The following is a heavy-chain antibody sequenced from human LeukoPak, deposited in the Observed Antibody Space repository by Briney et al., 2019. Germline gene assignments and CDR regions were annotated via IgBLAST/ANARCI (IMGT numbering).Heavy chain of an antibody. CDR3: ARDLSQYCSGSSCYYMVY. CDR1: GYTFTSYG. V-gene: IGHV1-18*04. D-gene: IGHD2-15*01. Sequence: ASVKVSCKASGYTFTSYGISWVRQAPGQGLEWMGWISAYNGNTNYAQKLQGRVTMTTDTSTSTAYMELRSLRSDDTAVYYCARDLSQYCSGSSCYYMVYWGQGTLVTVSS. CDR2: ISAYNGNT. J-gene: IGHJ4*02.